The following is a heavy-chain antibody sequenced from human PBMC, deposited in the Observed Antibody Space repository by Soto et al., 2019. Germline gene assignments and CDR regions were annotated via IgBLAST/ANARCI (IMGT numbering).Heavy chain of an antibody. Sequence: PGGSLRLSCAASGFTFSSYSMNWVRQAPGKGLEWVSSISSSSSYIYYADSVKGRFTISRDNAKNSLYLQMNSLRAEDTAVYYCARTYLAEYYYYYYGMDVWGQGTTVTVSS. CDR2: ISSSSSYI. CDR1: GFTFSSYS. D-gene: IGHD3-10*01. CDR3: ARTYLAEYYYYYYGMDV. J-gene: IGHJ6*02. V-gene: IGHV3-21*01.